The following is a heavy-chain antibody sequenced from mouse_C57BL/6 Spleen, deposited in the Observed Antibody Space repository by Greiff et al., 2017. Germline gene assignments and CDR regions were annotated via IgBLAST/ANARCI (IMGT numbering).Heavy chain of an antibody. CDR1: GFTFSSYA. D-gene: IGHD4-1*01. Sequence: DVHLVESGGGLVKPGGSLKLSCAASGFTFSSYAMSWVRQTPEKRLEWVATISDGGSYTYYPDNVKGRFTISRDNAKNNLYLQMSHLKSEDTAMYYCARELGREGYFDYWGQGTTLTVSS. CDR3: ARELGREGYFDY. J-gene: IGHJ2*01. CDR2: ISDGGSYT. V-gene: IGHV5-4*01.